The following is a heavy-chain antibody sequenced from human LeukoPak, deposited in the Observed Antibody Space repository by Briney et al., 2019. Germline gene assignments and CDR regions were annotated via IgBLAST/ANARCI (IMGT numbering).Heavy chain of an antibody. Sequence: GGSLRLSCAASGFTFSSYAMSWVRQAPGKGLEWVGRIKSKTDGGTTDYAAPVKGRFTISRGDSKNTLYLQMNSLKTEGTAVYYCTTHYYGSGSYPGLFGYWGQGTLVTVSS. J-gene: IGHJ4*02. CDR3: TTHYYGSGSYPGLFGY. D-gene: IGHD3-10*01. V-gene: IGHV3-15*01. CDR1: GFTFSSYA. CDR2: IKSKTDGGTT.